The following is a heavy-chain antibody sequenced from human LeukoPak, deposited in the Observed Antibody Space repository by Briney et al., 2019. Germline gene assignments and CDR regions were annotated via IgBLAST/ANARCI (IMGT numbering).Heavy chain of an antibody. Sequence: ASVKVSCKASGYTFVGYYLHWVRQAPGQGLEWMGWINPTSGGTNYAQKFQDRVTMTRDTSINTAYMELSRLTSDDTAVYYCARLVGLSTTASYWGQGTLVIVSS. J-gene: IGHJ4*02. D-gene: IGHD5/OR15-5a*01. CDR2: INPTSGGT. CDR3: ARLVGLSTTASY. CDR1: GYTFVGYY. V-gene: IGHV1-2*02.